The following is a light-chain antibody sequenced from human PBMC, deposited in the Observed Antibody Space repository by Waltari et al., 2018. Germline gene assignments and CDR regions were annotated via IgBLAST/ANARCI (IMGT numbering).Light chain of an antibody. V-gene: IGKV3-20*01. CDR2: GAS. CDR1: QSLSSDY. Sequence: EIVLTQSPGTLSLSPGERVTLSCRASQSLSSDYLAWYQQKPSQAPRLLIYGASTRDTGIPDRFSGSGSGTDFTLTISRLEPEDFAVYCCQQYGTSPPTFGQGTKLEIK. CDR3: QQYGTSPPT. J-gene: IGKJ2*01.